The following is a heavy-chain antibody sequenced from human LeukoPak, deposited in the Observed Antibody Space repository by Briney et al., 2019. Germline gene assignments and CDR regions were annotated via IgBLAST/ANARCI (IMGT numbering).Heavy chain of an antibody. CDR2: ISGSGGST. CDR1: GFTFSSYA. V-gene: IGHV3-23*01. J-gene: IGHJ4*02. D-gene: IGHD2-15*01. CDR3: AKAYCSGGSCYLWGPFDD. Sequence: GGSLRLSCAASGFTFSSYAMSWVRQAPGKGLEWVSAISGSGGSTYYADSVKGRFTISRDNSKNTLYLQMNSLRAEDTAVYYCAKAYCSGGSCYLWGPFDDWGQGTLVTVSS.